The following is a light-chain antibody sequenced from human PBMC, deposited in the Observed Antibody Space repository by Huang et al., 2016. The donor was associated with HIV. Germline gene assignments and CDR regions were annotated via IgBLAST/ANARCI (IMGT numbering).Light chain of an antibody. J-gene: IGKJ4*01. CDR1: QDIKHH. CDR3: QQYANLVS. CDR2: DSS. V-gene: IGKV1-33*01. Sequence: DIQLTQSPSYLSAAVGDRVTITCQASQDIKHHLNSYHQTPGKAPRVLIYDSSNLETGVPSRFSGSRSGTDFTFTINSLQPEDFGTYFCQQYANLVSFGGGTRVDI.